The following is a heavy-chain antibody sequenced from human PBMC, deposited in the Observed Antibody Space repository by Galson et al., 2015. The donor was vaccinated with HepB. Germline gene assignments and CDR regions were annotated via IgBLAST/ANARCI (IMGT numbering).Heavy chain of an antibody. Sequence: SLRLSCAASGFTFSSYAMHWVRQAPGKGLEWVAVISYDGSNKYYADSVKGRFTISRDNSKNTLYLQMNSLRAEDTAVYYCARERNSITMVRGGPQIMDVWGQGTTVTVSS. V-gene: IGHV3-30*04. J-gene: IGHJ6*02. D-gene: IGHD3-10*01. CDR1: GFTFSSYA. CDR2: ISYDGSNK. CDR3: ARERNSITMVRGGPQIMDV.